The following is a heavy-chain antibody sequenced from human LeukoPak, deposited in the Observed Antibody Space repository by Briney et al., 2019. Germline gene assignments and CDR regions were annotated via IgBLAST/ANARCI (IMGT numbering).Heavy chain of an antibody. CDR1: GFTFSSYA. Sequence: GGSLRLSCAASGFTFSSYAMHWVCQAPGKGLEWVAVISYDGSNKYYADSVKGRFTISRDNSKNTLYLQMNSLRAEDTAVYYCAQGRTVWFDPWGQGTLVSVSS. CDR2: ISYDGSNK. CDR3: AQGRTVWFDP. V-gene: IGHV3-30-3*02. J-gene: IGHJ5*02. D-gene: IGHD3/OR15-3a*01.